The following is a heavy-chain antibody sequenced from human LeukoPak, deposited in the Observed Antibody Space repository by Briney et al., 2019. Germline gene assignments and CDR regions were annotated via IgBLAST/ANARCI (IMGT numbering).Heavy chain of an antibody. D-gene: IGHD5-18*01. CDR1: GGTFSSYA. Sequence: SVKVSCKAPGGTFSSYAISWVRQAPGQGLEWMGRIIPIFGTANYAQKFQGRVTITTDESTSTAYMELSSLRSEDTAVYYCARERGVYSYGCAFDIWGQGTMVTVSS. J-gene: IGHJ3*02. CDR2: IIPIFGTA. V-gene: IGHV1-69*05. CDR3: ARERGVYSYGCAFDI.